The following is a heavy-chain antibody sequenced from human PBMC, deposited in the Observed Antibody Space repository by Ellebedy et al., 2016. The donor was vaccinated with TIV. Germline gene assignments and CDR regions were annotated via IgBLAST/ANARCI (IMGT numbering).Heavy chain of an antibody. J-gene: IGHJ4*02. Sequence: MPSETLSLTCTVSDGSISNYYWTWTRQPPGKGLEWIGCVSDSGTTNYSPSLTSPTSISVDTSKSQVSLKLNSLTAADTAVYYCARRYHTGWPYYLDSWGPGTLVIVSS. CDR3: ARRYHTGWPYYLDS. V-gene: IGHV4-59*08. CDR2: VSDSGTT. D-gene: IGHD6-19*01. CDR1: DGSISNYY.